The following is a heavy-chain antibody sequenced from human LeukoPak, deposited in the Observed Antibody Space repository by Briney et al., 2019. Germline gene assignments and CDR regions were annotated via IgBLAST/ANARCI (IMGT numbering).Heavy chain of an antibody. CDR2: ISSSSSTI. Sequence: PGGSLRLSCAASGFTFSGYSMNWVRQAPGKGLEWVSYISSSSSTIYYADSVKGRFTISRDNAKNSLYLQMNSLRAEDTAVYYCARDELVRPFDYWGQGTLVTVSS. D-gene: IGHD6-6*01. CDR3: ARDELVRPFDY. V-gene: IGHV3-48*04. J-gene: IGHJ4*02. CDR1: GFTFSGYS.